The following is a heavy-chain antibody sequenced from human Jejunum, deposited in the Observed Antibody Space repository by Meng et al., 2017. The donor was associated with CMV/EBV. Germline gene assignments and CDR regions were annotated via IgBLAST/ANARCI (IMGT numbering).Heavy chain of an antibody. CDR2: VHSGGTT. Sequence: LSCAVSGFTISNEYMSWVRHPPGKGLEWVSIVHSGGTTFYADSVKGRFTISRDESRNTVFLQMNSLRSEDTAVYYCARAPTVTTVFDSWGQGTLVTVSS. D-gene: IGHD4-17*01. V-gene: IGHV3-66*02. J-gene: IGHJ4*02. CDR1: GFTISNEY. CDR3: ARAPTVTTVFDS.